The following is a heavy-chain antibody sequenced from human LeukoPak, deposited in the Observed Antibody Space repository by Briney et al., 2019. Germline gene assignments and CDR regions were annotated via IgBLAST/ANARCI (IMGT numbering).Heavy chain of an antibody. CDR2: ISSSSSTI. J-gene: IGHJ4*02. D-gene: IGHD6-13*01. V-gene: IGHV3-48*01. CDR3: ARDRGIAAAGTDFDY. Sequence: PGGSLRLSCAASGFTFSSYSMNRVRQAPGKGLEWVSYISSSSSTIYYADSVKGRFTISRDNAKNSLYLQMNSLRAEDTAVYYCARDRGIAAAGTDFDYWGQGTLVTVSS. CDR1: GFTFSSYS.